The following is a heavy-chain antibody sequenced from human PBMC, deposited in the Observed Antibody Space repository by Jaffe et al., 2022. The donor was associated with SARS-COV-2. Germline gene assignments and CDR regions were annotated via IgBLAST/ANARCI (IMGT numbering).Heavy chain of an antibody. CDR2: ISGSGGST. V-gene: IGHV3-23*01. D-gene: IGHD3-16*01. CDR1: GFTFSSYA. J-gene: IGHJ4*02. CDR3: AKTGGYDYVWGSYEDY. Sequence: EVQLLESGGGLVQPGGSLRLSCAASGFTFSSYAMSWVRQAPGKGLEWVSAISGSGGSTYYADSVKGRFTISRDNSKNTLYLQMNSLRAEDTAVYYCAKTGGYDYVWGSYEDYWGQGTLVTVSS.